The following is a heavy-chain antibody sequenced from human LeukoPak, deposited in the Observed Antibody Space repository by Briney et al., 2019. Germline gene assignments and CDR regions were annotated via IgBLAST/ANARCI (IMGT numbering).Heavy chain of an antibody. CDR1: GYRFTNYW. J-gene: IGHJ4*02. Sequence: PGESLKISRKGSGYRFTNYWIGWVRQMPGKGLEWMGIIYPGDSETRYSPSFQGQVTISADKSISTAYLQWSSLKASDTAMYYCARRRDLYSGSYYPFDYWGQGTLVTVSS. D-gene: IGHD1-26*01. CDR3: ARRRDLYSGSYYPFDY. V-gene: IGHV5-51*01. CDR2: IYPGDSET.